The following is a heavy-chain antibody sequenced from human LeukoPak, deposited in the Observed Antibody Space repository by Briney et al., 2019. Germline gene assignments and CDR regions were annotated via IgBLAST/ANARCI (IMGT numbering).Heavy chain of an antibody. V-gene: IGHV5-51*01. J-gene: IGHJ4*02. Sequence: GESLKISCKGSGYSFTSYWIGWVRQMPGKGLEWMGIFYPGDSDTRYSPSFQGQVTISADKSISTAYPQWSSLKASDTAMYYCATSEGGSYSGGSRTFDFWGQGTLVTVSS. CDR1: GYSFTSYW. CDR3: ATSEGGSYSGGSRTFDF. D-gene: IGHD1-26*01. CDR2: FYPGDSDT.